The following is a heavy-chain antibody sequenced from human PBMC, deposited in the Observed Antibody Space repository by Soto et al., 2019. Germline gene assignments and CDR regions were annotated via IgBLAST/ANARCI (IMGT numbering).Heavy chain of an antibody. CDR2: INPKSGGT. D-gene: IGHD2-8*01. CDR3: ARGDSTDCSNGVCSFFYNHDMDV. CDR1: GYSFTDYH. J-gene: IGHJ6*02. Sequence: QVQLVQSGAEVKKPGASVKVSCKASGYSFTDYHIHWVRQAPGQGLEWLGRINPKSGGTSTAQKFQRWVTMTTDTSISTASMQLTRLTSDDTAIYYCARGDSTDCSNGVCSFFYNHDMDVWGQGTTVTASS. V-gene: IGHV1-2*04.